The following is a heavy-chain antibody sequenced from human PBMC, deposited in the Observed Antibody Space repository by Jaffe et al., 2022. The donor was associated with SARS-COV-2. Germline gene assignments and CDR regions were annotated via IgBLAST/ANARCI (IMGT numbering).Heavy chain of an antibody. V-gene: IGHV4-61*02. CDR3: ASMDPGSGYYYEGMGAFDI. Sequence: QVQLQESGPGLVKPSQTLSLTCTVSGGSISSGSYYWSWIRQPAGKGLEWIGRIYTSGSTNYNPSLKSRVTISVDTSKNQFSLKLSSVTAADTAVYYCASMDPGSGYYYEGMGAFDIWGQGTMVTVSS. J-gene: IGHJ3*02. CDR2: IYTSGST. CDR1: GGSISSGSYY. D-gene: IGHD3-22*01.